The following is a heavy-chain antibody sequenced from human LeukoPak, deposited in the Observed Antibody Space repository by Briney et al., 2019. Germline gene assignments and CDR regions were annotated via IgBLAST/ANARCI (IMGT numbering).Heavy chain of an antibody. Sequence: GWALRLSRAASGLIFSSYIWNWVRQAPGKELAGVSAICIISCYQFYADSVKGRSIISLDNPNKSLYLQMNSLRAEDTAVYYCARERRITKVREAQGWFDPWGQGTLVTVSS. V-gene: IGHV3-21*01. D-gene: IGHD3-10*01. CDR2: ICIISCYQ. J-gene: IGHJ5*02. CDR1: GLIFSSYI. CDR3: ARERRITKVREAQGWFDP.